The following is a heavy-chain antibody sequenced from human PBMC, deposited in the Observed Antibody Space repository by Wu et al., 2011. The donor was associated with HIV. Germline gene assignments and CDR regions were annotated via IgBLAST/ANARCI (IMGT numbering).Heavy chain of an antibody. J-gene: IGHJ6*03. Sequence: IVQSGAEVKKPGASVKVSCKASGYTFTNYAIHWVRQAPGQGLEWDGLDPALTMVTRNYAQKLQDRVTMTTDTSTSTAYMELRSLRSDDTAVYYCARDGSSAQLDLYYNHMDVWGKGPRSPSP. D-gene: IGHD6-6*01. CDR3: ARDGSSAQLDLYYNHMDV. CDR2: PALTMVTR. CDR1: GYTFTNYA. V-gene: IGHV1-18*01.